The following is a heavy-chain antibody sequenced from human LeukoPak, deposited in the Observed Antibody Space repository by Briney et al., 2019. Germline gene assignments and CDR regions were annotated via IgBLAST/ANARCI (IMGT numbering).Heavy chain of an antibody. D-gene: IGHD3-22*01. CDR1: GFTFTTYW. J-gene: IGHJ4*02. CDR3: ARDPFPYDSSGYYYGY. Sequence: GGSLRLSCAASGFTFTTYWMSWVRQAPGKGLEWVANINQDGTEKYYVDSVKGRFTISRDNAKNSLYLQMNSLRAEDTAVYYCARDPFPYDSSGYYYGYWGQGTLVTVSS. V-gene: IGHV3-7*01. CDR2: INQDGTEK.